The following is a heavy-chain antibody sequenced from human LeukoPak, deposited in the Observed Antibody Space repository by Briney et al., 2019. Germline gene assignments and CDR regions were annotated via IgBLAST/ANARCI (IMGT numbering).Heavy chain of an antibody. V-gene: IGHV3-23*01. CDR3: AKEGSIMITFGGVIAHWYFDL. CDR2: ISGSGGGT. Sequence: GGSLRLSCAASGVTFSFSSYAMSWVRQAPGKGLEWVLAISGSGGGTYYADSVKGRFTISRDNSKNTLYLQMNSLRAEDTAVYYCAKEGSIMITFGGVIAHWYFDLWGRGTLVTISS. D-gene: IGHD3-16*02. CDR1: GVTFSFSSYA. J-gene: IGHJ2*01.